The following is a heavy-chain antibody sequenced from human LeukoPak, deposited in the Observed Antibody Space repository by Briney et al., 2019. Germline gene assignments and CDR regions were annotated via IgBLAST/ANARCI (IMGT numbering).Heavy chain of an antibody. Sequence: GGSLRLSCAASGFTVSSNYMSWVRQAPGKGLEWVSVIYSGGSTYYADSVKGRFTISRDNSKNTLYLQMNSLRAEDTAVYYCARDNKGGHYYDSSPANFAFDIWGQGTMVTVSS. D-gene: IGHD3-22*01. CDR2: IYSGGST. CDR3: ARDNKGGHYYDSSPANFAFDI. J-gene: IGHJ3*02. CDR1: GFTVSSNY. V-gene: IGHV3-53*01.